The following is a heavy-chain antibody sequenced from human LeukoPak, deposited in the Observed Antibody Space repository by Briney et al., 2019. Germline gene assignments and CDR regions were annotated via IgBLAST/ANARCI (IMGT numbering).Heavy chain of an antibody. Sequence: SGPTLVKATQTLTLTCTFSGFSLSTSGVSVGWIRQPPGKALEWLALIYWDDDNRYSPSLKSRLTITKATSRNQVVLAMTNMDPVDTDTYYCAHSPIGGYYFDSWGQGTLVTVSS. CDR1: GFSLSTSGVS. D-gene: IGHD4-23*01. CDR2: IYWDDDN. V-gene: IGHV2-5*02. CDR3: AHSPIGGYYFDS. J-gene: IGHJ4*02.